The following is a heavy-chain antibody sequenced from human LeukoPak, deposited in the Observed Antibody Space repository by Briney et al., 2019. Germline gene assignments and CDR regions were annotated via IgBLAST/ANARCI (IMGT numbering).Heavy chain of an antibody. J-gene: IGHJ4*02. D-gene: IGHD6-13*01. CDR1: GDSISSSTYY. Sequence: SETLSLTCTVSGDSISSSTYYWGWIRQPPGKGLEWIGTIFYSGSIYYNPSLKSRVTMSVDTSRNQFSLTLSSVTVADTAVYYCARSDKAAAGPFDYWGQGTLVTVSS. V-gene: IGHV4-39*01. CDR2: IFYSGSI. CDR3: ARSDKAAAGPFDY.